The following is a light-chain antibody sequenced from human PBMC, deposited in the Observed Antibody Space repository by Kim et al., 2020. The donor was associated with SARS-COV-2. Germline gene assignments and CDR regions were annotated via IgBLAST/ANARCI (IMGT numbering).Light chain of an antibody. J-gene: IGKJ2*01. CDR1: QSISSSY. CDR3: QHYVTSPYT. Sequence: EIVLTQTPGTLSLSPGERATLSCRASQSISSSYLAWYQHKRGQAPRLLIYAAASRATGVPDRFSGTGSGTDFTLTISRLEPEDFAVYYCQHYVTSPYTFGQGTKLEIK. V-gene: IGKV3-20*01. CDR2: AAA.